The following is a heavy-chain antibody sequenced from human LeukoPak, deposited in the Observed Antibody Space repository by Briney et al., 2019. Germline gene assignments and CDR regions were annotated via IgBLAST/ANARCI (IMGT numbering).Heavy chain of an antibody. CDR2: IIPILGIV. J-gene: IGHJ4*02. Sequence: SVKVSCKASGGTFSTYAISWVRQAPGQGLEWMGRIIPILGIVNYAQKFQGRVTVTADKSTSTAYMELSSLTSEDTAVYYCARASIVRGVTRYWGQGTLVTVSS. V-gene: IGHV1-69*04. CDR3: ARASIVRGVTRY. CDR1: GGTFSTYA. D-gene: IGHD3-10*01.